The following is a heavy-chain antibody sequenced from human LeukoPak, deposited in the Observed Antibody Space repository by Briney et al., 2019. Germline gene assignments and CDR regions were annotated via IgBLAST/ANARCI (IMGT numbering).Heavy chain of an antibody. J-gene: IGHJ5*02. CDR3: ARGAYYDFWSGYYGNWFDP. CDR2: IYTSGST. Sequence: SETLSLTCAVYGGSFSGYYWSWIRQPTGRGLEWFGRIYTSGSTNYNPSLKSRVTISVDTSKNHYSLKLSSVTAADTAVYYCARGAYYDFWSGYYGNWFDPWGQGTLVTVSS. D-gene: IGHD3-3*01. V-gene: IGHV4-59*10. CDR1: GGSFSGYY.